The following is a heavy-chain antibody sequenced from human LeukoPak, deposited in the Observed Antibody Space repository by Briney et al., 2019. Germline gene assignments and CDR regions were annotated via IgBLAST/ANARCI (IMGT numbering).Heavy chain of an antibody. Sequence: ASVKVSCKASGYTFTSYGISWVRQAPGQGLEWMGWISAYNGNTNYAQKLQGRVTMTTDTSTSTACMELRSLRSDDTAVYYCARSRYCSSTSCSRDDYWGQGTLVTVSS. J-gene: IGHJ4*02. CDR1: GYTFTSYG. CDR2: ISAYNGNT. V-gene: IGHV1-18*01. CDR3: ARSRYCSSTSCSRDDY. D-gene: IGHD2-2*01.